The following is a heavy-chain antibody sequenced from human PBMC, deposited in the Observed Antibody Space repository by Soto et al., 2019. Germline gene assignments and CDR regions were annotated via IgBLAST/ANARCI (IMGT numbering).Heavy chain of an antibody. D-gene: IGHD3-10*01. CDR3: VKNSGWFNT. V-gene: IGHV3-23*01. Sequence: QLLQSGGGLVQPGGSLTLSCAASGFTFRTTDMSWVRQAPGEGLEWVSTIDGSGGITYYADSVKGRFTISRDNSRNTVYLQMNSLRGDDTALYYCVKNSGWFNTWGQGALVTVSS. J-gene: IGHJ5*02. CDR1: GFTFRTTD. CDR2: IDGSGGIT.